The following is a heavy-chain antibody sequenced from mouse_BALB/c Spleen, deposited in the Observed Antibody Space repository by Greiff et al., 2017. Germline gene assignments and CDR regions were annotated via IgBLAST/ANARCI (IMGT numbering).Heavy chain of an antibody. CDR2: ISNGGGST. CDR1: GFTFSSYT. Sequence: EVKLMESGGGLVQPGGSLKLSCAASGFTFSSYTMSWVRQTPEKRLEWVAYISNGGGSTYYPDTVKGRFTISRDNAKNTLYLQMSSLKSEDTAMYYCARFLLYAMDYWGQGTSVTVSS. V-gene: IGHV5-12-2*01. J-gene: IGHJ4*01. CDR3: ARFLLYAMDY.